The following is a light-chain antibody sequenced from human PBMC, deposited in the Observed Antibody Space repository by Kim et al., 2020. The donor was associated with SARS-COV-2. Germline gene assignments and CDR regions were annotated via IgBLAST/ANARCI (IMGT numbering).Light chain of an antibody. Sequence: GQKVTISCSGSSSNIGKNFIFWYQQVPGTAPKLLIYDNDKRPSGIPDRFSGSKSGTSATLGITGLQTGDEADYYCGAWDSSLSVWLFGGGTQLTVL. CDR2: DND. CDR3: GAWDSSLSVWL. V-gene: IGLV1-51*01. CDR1: SSNIGKNF. J-gene: IGLJ3*02.